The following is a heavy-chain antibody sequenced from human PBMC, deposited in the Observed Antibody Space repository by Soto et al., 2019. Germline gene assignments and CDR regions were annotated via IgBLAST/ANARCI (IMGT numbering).Heavy chain of an antibody. V-gene: IGHV4-34*01. CDR1: GGPFSGYY. CDR2: INHNGST. D-gene: IGHD2-15*01. Sequence: TETLSIPCAVYGGPFSGYYWSWIRHPPGKGLEWIGGINHNGSTNYNPSLKSRVTMSVDTSESHFSLKVSSVTAADTAVSYCATRPSSDPGHTHGRRPSMDVSGQG. J-gene: IGHJ6*02. CDR3: ATRPSSDPGHTHGRRPSMDV.